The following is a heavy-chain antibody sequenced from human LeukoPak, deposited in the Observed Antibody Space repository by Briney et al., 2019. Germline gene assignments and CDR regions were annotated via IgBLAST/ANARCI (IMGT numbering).Heavy chain of an antibody. CDR1: GYTFTGYY. Sequence: GASVKVSCKTSGYTFTGYYIHWVRQAPGQGLEWLGRIDPNSGGTSYAHNFQGRVTMTRDTSISTAYMDLSSLRSDDTAVYYWARDSRVSGDYWGQGTLVTVSS. D-gene: IGHD2-2*01. CDR2: IDPNSGGT. J-gene: IGHJ4*02. V-gene: IGHV1-2*06. CDR3: ARDSRVSGDY.